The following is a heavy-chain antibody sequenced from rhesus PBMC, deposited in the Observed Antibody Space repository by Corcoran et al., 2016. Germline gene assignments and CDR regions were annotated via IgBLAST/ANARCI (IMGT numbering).Heavy chain of an antibody. CDR3: ARAPSSGGGY. D-gene: IGHD1-44*01. J-gene: IGHJ4*01. Sequence: QLQLQESGPGLVKPSETRALTWAVSCGSISSNLWSWLRQPPGMVLDGIGRIPGMEGYTTYNPSPRGRFTISTDTSKNQLSQKLISVTAADTAVYCCARAPSSGGGYWGQGVLVTVS. CDR1: CGSISSNL. V-gene: IGHV4-173*01. CDR2: IPGMEGYT.